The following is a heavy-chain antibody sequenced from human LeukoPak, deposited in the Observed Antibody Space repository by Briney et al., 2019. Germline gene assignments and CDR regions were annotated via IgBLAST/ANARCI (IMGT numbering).Heavy chain of an antibody. V-gene: IGHV3-33*01. CDR2: ICYDGSNK. D-gene: IGHD5-12*01. Sequence: VGSLRLSCAASGFTFSSYGMHWVRQAPGKGLEWVAVICYDGSNKYYADSVKGRFTISRENSKNTLYLQMNSLRAEDTAVYYCARDRGYGARFDYWGQGTLVTVSS. J-gene: IGHJ4*02. CDR1: GFTFSSYG. CDR3: ARDRGYGARFDY.